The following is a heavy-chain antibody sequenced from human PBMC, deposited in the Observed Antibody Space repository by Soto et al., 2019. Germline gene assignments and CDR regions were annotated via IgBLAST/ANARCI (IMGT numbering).Heavy chain of an antibody. CDR3: ARDRGGYPGPFDY. V-gene: IGHV4-31*11. Sequence: PSETLSLTCAVSGDSISGSQWWSWIRQHPGKGLEWIGYIYYSGSTYYNPSLKSRVTISVDTSKNQFSLKLSSVTAADTAVYYCARDRGGYPGPFDYWGQGTLVTVSS. CDR1: GDSISGSQW. J-gene: IGHJ4*02. D-gene: IGHD3-10*01. CDR2: IYYSGST.